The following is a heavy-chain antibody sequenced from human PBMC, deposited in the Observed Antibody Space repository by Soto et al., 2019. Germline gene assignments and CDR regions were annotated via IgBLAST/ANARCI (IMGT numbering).Heavy chain of an antibody. Sequence: ASVKVSCKASGYTFTGYYMHWVRQAPGQGLEWMGWINPNSGGTNYAQKFQGRVTMTRDTSISTAYMELSRLRSDDTAVYYCARRMIWFGTEYRGYRMDVSGQGTTVTVSS. V-gene: IGHV1-2*02. J-gene: IGHJ6*02. D-gene: IGHD3-10*01. CDR3: ARRMIWFGTEYRGYRMDV. CDR2: INPNSGGT. CDR1: GYTFTGYY.